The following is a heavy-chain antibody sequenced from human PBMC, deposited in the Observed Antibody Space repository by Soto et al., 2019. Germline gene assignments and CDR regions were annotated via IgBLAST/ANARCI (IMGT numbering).Heavy chain of an antibody. CDR3: ARGLYRSSSGWFDP. D-gene: IGHD6-6*01. Sequence: PGGSLRLSCAASGFTFSDYYMSWIRQAPGKGLEWVSYTSSSSSYTNYADSVKGRFTISRGNAKNSLYLQMNSLRAEDTAVYYCARGLYRSSSGWFDPWGQGTLVTVSS. V-gene: IGHV3-11*06. J-gene: IGHJ5*02. CDR1: GFTFSDYY. CDR2: TSSSSSYT.